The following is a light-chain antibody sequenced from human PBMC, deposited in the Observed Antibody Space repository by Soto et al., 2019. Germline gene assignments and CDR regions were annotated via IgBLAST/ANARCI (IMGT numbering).Light chain of an antibody. J-gene: IGLJ1*01. V-gene: IGLV2-14*03. Sequence: QSVLTQPASVSGSPGQSITISCAGSGSDVGGYRYVSWYQQHPGKAPKLIIYEVSNRASGVSDRFSGSKSGNTASLTISGLLTEDEAVYYCGSYTTSGALQVSGAGTKATVL. CDR3: GSYTTSGALQV. CDR1: GSDVGGYRY. CDR2: EVS.